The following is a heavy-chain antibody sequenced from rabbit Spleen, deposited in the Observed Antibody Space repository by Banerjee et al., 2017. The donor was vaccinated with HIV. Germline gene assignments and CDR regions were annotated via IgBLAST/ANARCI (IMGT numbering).Heavy chain of an antibody. V-gene: IGHV1S7*01. D-gene: IGHD6-1*01. Sequence: QLAGSAGGLVQPGGSLKRSPKASGFTLSSYYMNWVRQAPGTGLAWIGYIVPFFGITYYANWVNGRFSISRENAQNTVFLQMTSLTVADTATYFGAREVLYAAYAGFGDATIYYFDLWGPGTLVTVS. CDR3: AREVLYAAYAGFGDATIYYFDL. CDR1: GFTLSSYY. J-gene: IGHJ4*01. CDR2: IVPFFGIT.